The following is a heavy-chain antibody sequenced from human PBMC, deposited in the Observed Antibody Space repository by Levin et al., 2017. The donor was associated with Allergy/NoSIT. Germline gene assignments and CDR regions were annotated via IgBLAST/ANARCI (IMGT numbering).Heavy chain of an antibody. Sequence: SETLSLTCAVSGGSVSSGGYSWSWIRQPPGKGLEWIGYIYHSGSTYYHPSLKSRLTISIDKSNNHFSLKLSSVTAADTAVYYCARGDIVATLFDYWGQGILVTVSS. J-gene: IGHJ4*02. CDR2: IYHSGST. V-gene: IGHV4-30-2*01. D-gene: IGHD5-12*01. CDR1: GGSVSSGGYS. CDR3: ARGDIVATLFDY.